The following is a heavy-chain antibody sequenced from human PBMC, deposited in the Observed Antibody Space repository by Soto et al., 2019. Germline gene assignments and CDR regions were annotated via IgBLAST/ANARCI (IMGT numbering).Heavy chain of an antibody. CDR3: ARGSLHSSVWLNWFDP. CDR2: INQGGSET. CDR1: GFAFGSYW. J-gene: IGHJ5*02. D-gene: IGHD3-22*01. V-gene: IGHV3-7*03. Sequence: PGGSLRLSCGASGFAFGSYWMGWVRQAPVKWLEWVAYINQGGSETYYVDSVRGRFTVSRDNARNSLDLQMNSLRADDTAVYYCARGSLHSSVWLNWFDPWGRGXLVTVYS.